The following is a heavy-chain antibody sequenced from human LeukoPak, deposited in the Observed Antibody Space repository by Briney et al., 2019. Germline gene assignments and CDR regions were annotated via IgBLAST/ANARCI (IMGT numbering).Heavy chain of an antibody. D-gene: IGHD3-22*01. CDR1: GGTFSSYA. CDR3: ARDYSSGYSRAHDAFDI. V-gene: IGHV1-69*01. Sequence: SVKVSCKASGGTFSSYAISWVRQAPGQGLEWMGGIIPIFGTANYAQKFQGRVTITADESTSTAYMELSSLRSKDTAVYYCARDYSSGYSRAHDAFDIWGQGTMVTVSS. CDR2: IIPIFGTA. J-gene: IGHJ3*02.